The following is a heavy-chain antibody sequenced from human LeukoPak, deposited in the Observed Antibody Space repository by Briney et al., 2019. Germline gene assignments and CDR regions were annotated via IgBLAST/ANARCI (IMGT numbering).Heavy chain of an antibody. V-gene: IGHV3-23*01. J-gene: IGHJ6*03. CDR1: GFPFSDFA. CDR3: AKFEGALLGNYYMDV. CDR2: ISGGGDNT. Sequence: GSLRLSCAVSGFPFSDFAMSWVRQAPGKGLEWVSTISGGGDNTYFADSVKGRFTISRDNSKSTLFLQMVSLRAEDTAVYYCAKFEGALLGNYYMDVWGKGTTVTVSS.